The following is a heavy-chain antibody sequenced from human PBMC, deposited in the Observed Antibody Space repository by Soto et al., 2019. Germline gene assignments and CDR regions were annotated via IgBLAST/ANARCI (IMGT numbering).Heavy chain of an antibody. CDR1: GYTFTSYG. J-gene: IGHJ6*02. Sequence: QVQLVQSGAEVKKPGASVKVSCKASGYTFTSYGINWVRQAPGQGLEWLGWISAYDGYTTYAQILQGRVFMTTDTSTKTAYMELRSIRADDTATYFCARGGDYDTSGSRNYHYYGMNVWGQGTTVTVSS. V-gene: IGHV1-18*01. CDR3: ARGGDYDTSGSRNYHYYGMNV. CDR2: ISAYDGYT. D-gene: IGHD3-9*01.